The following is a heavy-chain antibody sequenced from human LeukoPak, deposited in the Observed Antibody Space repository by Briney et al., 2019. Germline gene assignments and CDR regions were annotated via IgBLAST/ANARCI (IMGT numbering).Heavy chain of an antibody. CDR2: ISSGSTYI. CDR3: ARDPFYYDAAGSDDY. CDR1: EFTFNSYS. Sequence: GGSPRLSCAASEFTFNSYSFNWIRQPPGEGLEWVSSISSGSTYIYYSDSVKGRFTVSRDNAKNSLYLQMNDLRAEDTAVYYCARDPFYYDAAGSDDYWGQGTLVTVSS. V-gene: IGHV3-21*01. D-gene: IGHD3-22*01. J-gene: IGHJ4*02.